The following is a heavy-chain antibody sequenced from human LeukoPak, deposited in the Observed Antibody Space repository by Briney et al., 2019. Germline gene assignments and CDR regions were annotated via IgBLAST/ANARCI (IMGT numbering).Heavy chain of an antibody. Sequence: SETLSLTCTVSGGSISSSSYYWGWIRQPPGKGLEWIGSIYYSGSTYYNPSLKSRVTISVDTSKNQFSLKLSSVTAADTAVYYCARVSGENSSSPTDKYYFDYWGQGTLVTVSS. CDR1: GGSISSSSYY. CDR3: ARVSGENSSSPTDKYYFDY. D-gene: IGHD6-13*01. J-gene: IGHJ4*02. V-gene: IGHV4-39*07. CDR2: IYYSGST.